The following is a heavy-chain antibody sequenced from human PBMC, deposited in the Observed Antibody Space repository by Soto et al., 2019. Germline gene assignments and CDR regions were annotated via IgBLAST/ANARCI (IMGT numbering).Heavy chain of an antibody. Sequence: PGGSLRLSCAASGFTFSSHAMHWVRQAPGKGLEWVAVISYDGSNKYYADSVKGRFTISRDNSKNTLYLQMNSLRAEDTAVYYCARDVAKWELLGDYWGQGTLVTVSS. V-gene: IGHV3-30-3*01. CDR1: GFTFSSHA. D-gene: IGHD1-26*01. CDR2: ISYDGSNK. J-gene: IGHJ4*02. CDR3: ARDVAKWELLGDY.